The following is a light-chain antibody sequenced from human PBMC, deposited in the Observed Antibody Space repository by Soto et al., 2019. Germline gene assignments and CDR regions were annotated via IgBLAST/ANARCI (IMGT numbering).Light chain of an antibody. J-gene: IGLJ3*02. Sequence: QSALTQPRSVSGSPGQSVTISCTGTSNDVGGYDYVSWYQQYPGKAPTYILYDVTKRPSGVPDRFSGSKSGNTASLTISGLQADDEADYYCCSYAGSYTWVFGGGTKLTVL. CDR1: SNDVGGYDY. CDR3: CSYAGSYTWV. CDR2: DVT. V-gene: IGLV2-11*01.